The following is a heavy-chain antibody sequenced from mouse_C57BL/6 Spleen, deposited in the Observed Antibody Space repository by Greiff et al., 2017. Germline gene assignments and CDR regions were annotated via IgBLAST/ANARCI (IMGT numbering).Heavy chain of an antibody. CDR1: GYTFTSYW. V-gene: IGHV1-69*01. J-gene: IGHJ4*01. CDR3: ARYDGYYLYAMDY. Sequence: VQLQQPGAELVMPGASVKLSCKASGYTFTSYWMHWVKQRPGQGLEWIGEIDPSDSYTNSNQKFKGKSTLTVDKSSSTAYMQLSSLTSEDSAVYYCARYDGYYLYAMDYWGQGTSVTVSS. D-gene: IGHD2-3*01. CDR2: IDPSDSYT.